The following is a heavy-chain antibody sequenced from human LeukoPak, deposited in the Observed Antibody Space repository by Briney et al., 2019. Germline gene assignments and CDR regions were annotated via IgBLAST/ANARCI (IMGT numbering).Heavy chain of an antibody. V-gene: IGHV4-59*01. J-gene: IGHJ4*02. CDR2: IYYSGAT. CDR1: GDSISSYY. CDR3: ARVTYYYDSSAYYGYYFDY. D-gene: IGHD3-22*01. Sequence: SETLSITCTVSGDSISSYYWSWIRQSRGKGLEWIGYIYYSGATNYNPSLESRVTISVDMSKNQFSLKLRSVTAADTALYYCARVTYYYDSSAYYGYYFDYWGQGALVTVSS.